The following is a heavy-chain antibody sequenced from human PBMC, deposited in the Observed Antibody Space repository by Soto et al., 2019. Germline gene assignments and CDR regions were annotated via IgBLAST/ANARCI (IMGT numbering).Heavy chain of an antibody. D-gene: IGHD3-22*01. CDR2: VNPILAMS. Sequence: SVKVSSKASGDTFSFYTLNWVRQAPGQGFEWVGRVNPILAMSSSAHKFQGRVSMFADKSTGTAYMELRSLRSDDTAVYYCARGRQWLLRVYYYYYGMDVWGQGTTVTVSS. CDR3: ARGRQWLLRVYYYYYGMDV. CDR1: GDTFSFYT. V-gene: IGHV1-69*02. J-gene: IGHJ6*02.